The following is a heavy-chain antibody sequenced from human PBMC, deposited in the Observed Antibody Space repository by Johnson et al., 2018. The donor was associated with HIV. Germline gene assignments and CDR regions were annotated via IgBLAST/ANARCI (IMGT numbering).Heavy chain of an antibody. V-gene: IGHV3-23*04. CDR3: AKGRYSSSWYLAGAFDI. D-gene: IGHD6-13*01. Sequence: VQLVESGGGLVKPGGSLRLSCAASGFAFSSYAMTWVRQAPGKGLEWVSAISGSGGSTYYADSVKGQFTISRDNSKNTLYLQMNSLRAEDTAIYYCAKGRYSSSWYLAGAFDIWGQGTMVTVSS. J-gene: IGHJ3*02. CDR2: ISGSGGST. CDR1: GFAFSSYA.